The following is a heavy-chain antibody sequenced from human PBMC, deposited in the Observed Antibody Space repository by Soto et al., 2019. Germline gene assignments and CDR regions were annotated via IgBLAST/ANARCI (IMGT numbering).Heavy chain of an antibody. J-gene: IGHJ6*02. V-gene: IGHV3-30-3*01. Sequence: GGSLRLSCTASGFIFDSYNIHWVRQAPGKGLEWVTLVLYNGSQRRYADSVRGRFTISRDNSKNTVYLQMSSLRSEDTAIYYCARDGFSYGDTYYYGLDVWCQGTTVTVSS. CDR1: GFIFDSYN. CDR2: VLYNGSQR. D-gene: IGHD2-21*02. CDR3: ARDGFSYGDTYYYGLDV.